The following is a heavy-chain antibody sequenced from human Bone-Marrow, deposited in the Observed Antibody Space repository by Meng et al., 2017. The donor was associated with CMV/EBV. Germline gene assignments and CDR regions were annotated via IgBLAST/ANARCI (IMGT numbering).Heavy chain of an antibody. J-gene: IGHJ4*02. D-gene: IGHD1-7*01. CDR3: ARAYITGTTVDY. CDR2: INHSGST. CDR1: GGSVSGYY. V-gene: IGHV4-34*01. Sequence: GSLRLSCAVYGGSVSGYYWSWIRQPPGKGLEWIGEINHSGSTNYNPSLKSRVTISVDTSKNQFSLKLSSVTAADTAVYYCARAYITGTTVDYWGQGTLVTVSS.